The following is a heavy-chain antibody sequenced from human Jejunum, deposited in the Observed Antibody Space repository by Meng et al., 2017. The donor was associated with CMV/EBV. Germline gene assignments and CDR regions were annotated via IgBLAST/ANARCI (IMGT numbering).Heavy chain of an antibody. CDR3: ARDQWLDY. D-gene: IGHD6-19*01. CDR2: SRNRANSYTT. CDR1: GFPFSAYY. J-gene: IGHJ4*02. V-gene: IGHV3-72*01. Sequence: EGRSVEHGAGLVQPGGSLRLTCARSGFPFSAYYIDWVRQAPGKGLEWVGRSRNRANSYTTEYAASVKGRFSISRDDSKNSVNLQMNSLKTEDTAVYYCARDQWLDYWGQGTLVTVSS.